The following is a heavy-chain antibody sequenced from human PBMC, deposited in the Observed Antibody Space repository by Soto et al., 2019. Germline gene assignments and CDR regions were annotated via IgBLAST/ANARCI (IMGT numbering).Heavy chain of an antibody. CDR2: INAGNGNT. Sequence: GASVKVSCKASGYTFTSYAMHWVRQAPGQRLEWMGWINAGNGNTKYSQKFQGRVTITRDTSASTAYMELSSLRSEDTAVYYCALPPRHSGYDSNFDYWGQGTLVTVPS. D-gene: IGHD5-12*01. V-gene: IGHV1-3*01. J-gene: IGHJ4*02. CDR3: ALPPRHSGYDSNFDY. CDR1: GYTFTSYA.